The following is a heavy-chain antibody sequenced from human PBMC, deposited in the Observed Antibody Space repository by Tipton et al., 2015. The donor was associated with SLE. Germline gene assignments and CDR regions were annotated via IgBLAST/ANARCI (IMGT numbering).Heavy chain of an antibody. CDR3: ARRWDTSTWDY. CDR1: GSSIDGGYH. Sequence: TLSLTCIVSGSSIDGGYHCGWIRQPPGKGLEWIANIHHSGRTYYNPSLKSRVTISMDTSKNQFSLKLSSVTAADTAFYYCARRWDTSTWDYWGQGTLVSVSS. CDR2: IHHSGRT. V-gene: IGHV4-38-2*02. J-gene: IGHJ4*02. D-gene: IGHD6-13*01.